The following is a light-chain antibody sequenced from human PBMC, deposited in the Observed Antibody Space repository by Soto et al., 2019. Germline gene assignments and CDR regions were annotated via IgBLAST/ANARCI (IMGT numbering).Light chain of an antibody. CDR3: HQTYSTPWT. Sequence: DIQMTQSPSSLSASVGDRVTITCRASQGISSYLTWYQQKPGKAPKLLIYAASSLQSGVPSRFTGSGSGKDFTLTIISLQPEDFATYYCHQTYSTPWTFGQGTKVEIK. CDR2: AAS. CDR1: QGISSY. V-gene: IGKV1-39*01. J-gene: IGKJ1*01.